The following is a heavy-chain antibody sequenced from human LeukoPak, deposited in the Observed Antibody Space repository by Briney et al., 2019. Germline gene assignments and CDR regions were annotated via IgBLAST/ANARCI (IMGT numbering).Heavy chain of an antibody. CDR3: ARDGPAAGHAFDY. J-gene: IGHJ4*02. V-gene: IGHV3-33*01. CDR1: GFNFGIYG. Sequence: GGSLRLSCTASGFNFGIYGMHWVRQPPGKGLEWVAVESVKGRFTISRDNGERTLYLQMNSLRVEDTAVYYCARDGPAAGHAFDYWGQGTLVTVSS.